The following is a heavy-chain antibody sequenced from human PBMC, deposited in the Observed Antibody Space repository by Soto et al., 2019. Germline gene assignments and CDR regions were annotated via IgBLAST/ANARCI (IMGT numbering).Heavy chain of an antibody. Sequence: SVKVSCKASGGTFSSYAISWVRQAPGQGLEWMGGIIPIFGTANYAQKFQGRVTITADESTSTAYMELSSLRSEDTAVYYCARDRDIAVAGTFDYWGQGTLVTVSS. CDR2: IIPIFGTA. CDR3: ARDRDIAVAGTFDY. D-gene: IGHD6-19*01. V-gene: IGHV1-69*13. CDR1: GGTFSSYA. J-gene: IGHJ4*02.